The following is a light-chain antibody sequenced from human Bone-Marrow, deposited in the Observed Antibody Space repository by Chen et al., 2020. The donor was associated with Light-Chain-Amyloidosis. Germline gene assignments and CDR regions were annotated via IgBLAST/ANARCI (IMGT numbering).Light chain of an antibody. J-gene: IGLJ3*02. CDR1: RSNIGAGSD. Sequence: QSVLTQPPSVSGAPGQRVTISCIGSRSNIGAGSDVHWYQQLPGTPPKVIISRYSNRPSGVPHRFAGSRTGYSASLAITGLQAEDEADYYCQSIDHSLKGWGFGGGTKLTGL. V-gene: IGLV1-40*01. CDR3: QSIDHSLKGWG. CDR2: RYS.